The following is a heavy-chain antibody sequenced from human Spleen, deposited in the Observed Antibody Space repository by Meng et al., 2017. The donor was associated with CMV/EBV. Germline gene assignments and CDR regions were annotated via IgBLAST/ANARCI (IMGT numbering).Heavy chain of an antibody. CDR1: GFTFSNYW. V-gene: IGHV3-74*01. CDR3: ARGSGSSGYYPDY. D-gene: IGHD3-22*01. CDR2: INSDGSST. Sequence: GGSLRLSCAASGFTFSNYWMHWVRQAPGKGLVWVSLINSDGSSTTYADSVKGRFTISRDDAKNTLYLQMNSLRADDTAVYYCARGSGSSGYYPDYWGQGTLVTVSS. J-gene: IGHJ4*02.